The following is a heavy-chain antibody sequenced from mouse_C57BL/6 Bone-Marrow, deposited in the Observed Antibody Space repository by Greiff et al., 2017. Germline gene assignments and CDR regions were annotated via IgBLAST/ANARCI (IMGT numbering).Heavy chain of an antibody. CDR3: ARSDYYGSSYGGY. CDR2: IHPNSGST. J-gene: IGHJ2*01. D-gene: IGHD1-1*01. CDR1: GYTFTSYW. Sequence: QVQLKQSGAELVKPGASVKLSCKASGYTFTSYWMHWVKQRPGQGLEWIGMIHPNSGSTNYNEKFKSKATLTVDKSSSTAYMQLSSLTSEDSAVYYCARSDYYGSSYGGYWGQGTTRTVSS. V-gene: IGHV1-64*01.